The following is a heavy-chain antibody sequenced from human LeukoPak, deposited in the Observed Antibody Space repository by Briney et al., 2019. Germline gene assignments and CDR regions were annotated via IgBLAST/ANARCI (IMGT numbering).Heavy chain of an antibody. Sequence: GGSLRLSCAASGFTFSTYGMHWVRQAPGKGLEWVAVISYDGSNKYYADSVKGRFTISRDNSKNTLYLQMNSLRAEDTAVYYCASWPGSWYGEDSWGQGTLVTVSS. CDR2: ISYDGSNK. CDR1: GFTFSTYG. V-gene: IGHV3-30*03. CDR3: ASWPGSWYGEDS. D-gene: IGHD2-15*01. J-gene: IGHJ4*02.